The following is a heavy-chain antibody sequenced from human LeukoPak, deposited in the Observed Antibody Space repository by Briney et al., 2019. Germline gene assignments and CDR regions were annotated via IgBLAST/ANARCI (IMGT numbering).Heavy chain of an antibody. Sequence: SETLSLTCAVYGGSFSGYYWSWIRQPPGKGLEWIGEINHSGSTNYNPSLKSRVTISVDTSKNQFSLKLSSVTAADTAVYYCARVGFIGLAQIYYYYYGMDVWGQGTTVTVSS. V-gene: IGHV4-34*01. J-gene: IGHJ6*02. CDR3: ARVGFIGLAQIYYYYYGMDV. D-gene: IGHD6-19*01. CDR2: INHSGST. CDR1: GGSFSGYY.